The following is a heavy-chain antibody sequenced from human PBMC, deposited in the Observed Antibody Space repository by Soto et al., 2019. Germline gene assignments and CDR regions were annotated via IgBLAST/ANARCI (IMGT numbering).Heavy chain of an antibody. Sequence: SETLSLTCTVSGGSIGSRDYFLIWIRQSPGKCLEWIGYISSIGSTYYNPSLKSRVSVSRDTSKNQFSLKLSSVTTTDTAVYYCARGLVIRPYYYHGMDVWGQGTTVTVSS. J-gene: IGHJ6*02. CDR2: ISSIGST. CDR3: ARGLVIRPYYYHGMDV. V-gene: IGHV4-30-4*01. CDR1: GGSIGSRDYF. D-gene: IGHD3-9*01.